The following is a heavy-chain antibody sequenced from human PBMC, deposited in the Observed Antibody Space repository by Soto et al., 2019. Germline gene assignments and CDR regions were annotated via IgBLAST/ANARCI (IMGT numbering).Heavy chain of an antibody. CDR2: VVHNGNT. D-gene: IGHD1-20*01. CDR1: DDSISSDHW. Sequence: HVQLQESGPGLVKPSETLSLTCAVSDDSISSDHWWSWVRQPPGKGLEWIGEVVHNGNTNYNPSLKSRVNISIDKSKNQFSLRLSSITAADTAIYYCATNGAYNIDYWGPGTLLTVSS. CDR3: ATNGAYNIDY. V-gene: IGHV4-4*02. J-gene: IGHJ4*02.